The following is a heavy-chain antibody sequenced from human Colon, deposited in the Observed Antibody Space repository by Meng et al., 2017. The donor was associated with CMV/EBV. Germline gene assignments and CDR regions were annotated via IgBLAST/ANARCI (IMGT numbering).Heavy chain of an antibody. J-gene: IGHJ6*02. CDR2: ISPYHGNT. Sequence: ASVKVSCKASGYTFTTYGITWVRQAPGQGLEWMGLISPYHGNTKSAQRVQDRVTMTTDTSTSTAYMELRSLTSDDTAIYYCARVVVVPADYYTMDVWGQGTTVTVSS. V-gene: IGHV1-18*01. CDR1: GYTFTTYG. CDR3: ARVVVVPADYYTMDV. D-gene: IGHD2-2*01.